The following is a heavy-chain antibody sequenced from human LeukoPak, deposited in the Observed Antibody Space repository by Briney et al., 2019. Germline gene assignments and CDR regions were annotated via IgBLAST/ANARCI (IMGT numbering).Heavy chain of an antibody. D-gene: IGHD1-1*01. CDR3: ARDRTGMNSIDY. CDR2: IYHSGST. CDR1: GGSISSGGYY. Sequence: SETLSLTCTVSGGSISSGGYYWSWIRQPPGKGLEWIGYIYHSGSTYYNPSLKSRVTISVDRSKNQFSLKLSSVTATDTAVYYRARDRTGMNSIDYWGQGTLVTVSS. V-gene: IGHV4-30-2*01. J-gene: IGHJ4*02.